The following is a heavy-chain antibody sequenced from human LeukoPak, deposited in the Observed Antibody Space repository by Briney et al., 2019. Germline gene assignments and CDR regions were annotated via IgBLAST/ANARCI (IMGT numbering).Heavy chain of an antibody. Sequence: PSETLSLTCAVYGGSFSGYYWSWIRQPPGKGLEWIGEINHSGSTNYNPSLESRVTISVDTSKDQFSLKLSSVTAADTAVYYCAISNDAFDIWGQGTMVTVSS. CDR3: AISNDAFDI. CDR2: INHSGST. CDR1: GGSFSGYY. J-gene: IGHJ3*02. V-gene: IGHV4-34*01.